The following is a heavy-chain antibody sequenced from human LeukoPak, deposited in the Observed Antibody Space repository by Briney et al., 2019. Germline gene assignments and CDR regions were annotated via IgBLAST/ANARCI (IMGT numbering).Heavy chain of an antibody. V-gene: IGHV1-18*01. CDR3: ARDARGIAVAGIDY. D-gene: IGHD6-19*01. CDR1: GYTFTSYD. Sequence: ASVKVSCKASGYTFTSYDINWVRQAPGQGLEWMGWISAYSGNTNYEQKFQGRVTMTTDTSTSTAYMELSSLRSEDTAVYYCARDARGIAVAGIDYWGQGTLVTVSS. J-gene: IGHJ4*02. CDR2: ISAYSGNT.